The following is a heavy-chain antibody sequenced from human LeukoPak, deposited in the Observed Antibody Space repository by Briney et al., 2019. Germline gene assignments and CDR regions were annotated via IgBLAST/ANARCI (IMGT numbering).Heavy chain of an antibody. D-gene: IGHD6-13*01. J-gene: IGHJ6*02. CDR2: IYYSGST. Sequence: PSETLSLTCTVSGGSISSGDYYWSWIRQPPGKGLEWIGYIYYSGSTYYNPSLKSRVTISVDTSKNQFSLQLSSVTAADTAVYYCARGNIAAAGTEYYYYGMDVWGQGTTVTVSS. V-gene: IGHV4-30-4*01. CDR1: GGSISSGDYY. CDR3: ARGNIAAAGTEYYYYGMDV.